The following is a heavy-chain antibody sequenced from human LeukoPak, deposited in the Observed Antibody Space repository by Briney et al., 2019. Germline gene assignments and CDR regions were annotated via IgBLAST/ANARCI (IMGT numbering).Heavy chain of an antibody. Sequence: SETLSLPFAVYGGSFSGYYWSWIRPPPGKGLEWIGEINHSGSTNYNPSLKSRVTISVDTSKNQFSLKLSSVTAADTAVYYCARKKLRAYYMDVWGKGTTVTVSS. CDR1: GGSFSGYY. CDR2: INHSGST. J-gene: IGHJ6*03. D-gene: IGHD4-17*01. CDR3: ARKKLRAYYMDV. V-gene: IGHV4-34*01.